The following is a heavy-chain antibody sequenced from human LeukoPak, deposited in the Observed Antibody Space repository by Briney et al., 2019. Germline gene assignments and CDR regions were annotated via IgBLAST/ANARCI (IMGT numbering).Heavy chain of an antibody. D-gene: IGHD3-3*01. CDR3: ATIRRSIFGVAGGDDY. J-gene: IGHJ4*02. V-gene: IGHV1-18*01. Sequence: GASVKVSCKASGYTFTSYGISWVRQAPGQGLEWMGWISAYNGNTNYAQKLQGRVTMTTDTSTSTAYMELRSLRSDDTAVYYCATIRRSIFGVAGGDDYWGQGTLVTVSS. CDR2: ISAYNGNT. CDR1: GYTFTSYG.